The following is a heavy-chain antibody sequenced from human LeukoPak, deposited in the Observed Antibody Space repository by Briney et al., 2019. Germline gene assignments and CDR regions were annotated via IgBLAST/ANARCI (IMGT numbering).Heavy chain of an antibody. CDR2: IIPIFGTA. CDR3: AYSSSSTLGERGYFDY. CDR1: GGTFSSYA. J-gene: IGHJ4*02. D-gene: IGHD6-6*01. V-gene: IGHV1-69*01. Sequence: SVKVSCKASGGTFSSYAISWVRQAPGQGLEWMGGIIPIFGTANYAQKFQGRVTITADESTSTAYMELSSLRSEDTAVYYCAYSSSSTLGERGYFDYWGQGTLVTVSS.